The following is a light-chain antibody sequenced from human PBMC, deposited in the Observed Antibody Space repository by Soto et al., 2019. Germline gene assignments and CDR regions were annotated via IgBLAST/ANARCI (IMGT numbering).Light chain of an antibody. J-gene: IGLJ1*01. CDR2: GVS. V-gene: IGLV2-14*01. CDR3: CSYAGSNTDNYV. CDR1: SGDVGNYNY. Sequence: QSALTQPASVSGSPGQSITISCTGTSGDVGNYNYVSWYQHHPGKAPKLVIFGVSDRPSGISYRFSGFKSDNTASLTISGLQPEDEADYYCCSYAGSNTDNYVFGSGTQLTVL.